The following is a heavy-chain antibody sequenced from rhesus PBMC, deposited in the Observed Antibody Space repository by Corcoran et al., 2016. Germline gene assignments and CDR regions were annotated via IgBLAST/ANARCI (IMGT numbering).Heavy chain of an antibody. D-gene: IGHD6-31*01. CDR3: AREGSGWYFDY. CDR1: GGSIGGYY. J-gene: IGHJ4*01. CDR2: IDGDIAGT. V-gene: IGHV4-81*01. Sequence: QVQLQESGPGLVKPSETLSITCAVSGGSIGGYYWSWIRQAPGKGLEWIGNIDGDIAGTNYNPSLKSRVTISKDASKNQFSLKLSSVTSADTAVYYCAREGSGWYFDYWGQGVLVTVSS.